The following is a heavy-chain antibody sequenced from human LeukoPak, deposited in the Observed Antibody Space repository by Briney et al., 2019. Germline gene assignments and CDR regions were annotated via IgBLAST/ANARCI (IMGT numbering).Heavy chain of an antibody. CDR1: GYNFALYW. CDR3: ARRGEGGTYQTLDS. Sequence: GESLKISCKGSGYNFALYWIGWARQMPGKGLEWMGITFPADSETRYSPSFQGQVTISADKSISTAYLQWNSLEASDTAMYYCARRGEGGTYQTLDSWGQGTPVPVSS. V-gene: IGHV5-51*01. D-gene: IGHD1-26*01. CDR2: TFPADSET. J-gene: IGHJ4*02.